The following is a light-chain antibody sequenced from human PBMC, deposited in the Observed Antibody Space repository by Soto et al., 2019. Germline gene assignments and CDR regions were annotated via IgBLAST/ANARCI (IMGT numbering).Light chain of an antibody. CDR1: SSNIGTGYD. CDR3: QSYDGSWI. Sequence: QSVLTQPPSVSGAPGQTITISCTGSSSNIGTGYDVQWYQQLPGAAPKLLIYGHSNRPSGVPDRFSGSKSGTSASLAITGLQPEDEADYYCQSYDGSWIFGTGTKLTVL. V-gene: IGLV1-40*01. CDR2: GHS. J-gene: IGLJ1*01.